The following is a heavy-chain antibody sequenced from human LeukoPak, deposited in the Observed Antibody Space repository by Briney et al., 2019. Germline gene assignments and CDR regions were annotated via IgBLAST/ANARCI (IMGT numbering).Heavy chain of an antibody. J-gene: IGHJ3*02. CDR1: GFTFSDYY. D-gene: IGHD6-13*01. Sequence: PGGSLRLSCAASGFTFSDYYMSWIRQAPGKGLEWASYISSSGSTIYYADSVKGRFTISRDNAKNSLYLQMNSLRAEDTAVYYCARERAAAGTQDAFDIWGQGTMVTVSS. CDR3: ARERAAAGTQDAFDI. CDR2: ISSSGSTI. V-gene: IGHV3-11*01.